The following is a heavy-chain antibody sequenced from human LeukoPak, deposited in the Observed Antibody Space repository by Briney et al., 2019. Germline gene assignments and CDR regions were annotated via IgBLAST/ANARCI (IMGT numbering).Heavy chain of an antibody. CDR2: IYYSGST. CDR3: ARDLSGSGSRLFDY. V-gene: IGHV4-59*12. D-gene: IGHD3-10*01. CDR1: GGSISSYY. Sequence: SETLSLTCTVSGGSISSYYWSWIRQPPGKGLEWIGYIYYSGSTYYNPSLKSRVTISVDTSKNQFSLKLSSVTAADTAVYYCARDLSGSGSRLFDYWGQGTLVTVSS. J-gene: IGHJ4*02.